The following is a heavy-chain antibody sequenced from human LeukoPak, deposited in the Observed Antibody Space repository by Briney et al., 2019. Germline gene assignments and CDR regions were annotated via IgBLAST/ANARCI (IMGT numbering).Heavy chain of an antibody. CDR1: GFTFSTYE. D-gene: IGHD1-26*01. CDR3: AKSIVGAAGAFDI. J-gene: IGHJ3*02. Sequence: GGSLRLSCAASGFTFSTYEMNWVRQAPGKGLEWVSCISTSGNTIYYADSVKGRFTLSRDNAKNSLYLQMNSLRAEDMALYYCAKSIVGAAGAFDIWGQGTMVTVSS. CDR2: ISTSGNTI. V-gene: IGHV3-48*03.